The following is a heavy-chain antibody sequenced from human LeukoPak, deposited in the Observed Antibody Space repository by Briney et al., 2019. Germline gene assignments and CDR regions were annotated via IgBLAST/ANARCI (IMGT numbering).Heavy chain of an antibody. CDR1: GFTFNNYA. V-gene: IGHV3-23*01. CDR2: ISGSGGST. J-gene: IGHJ4*02. D-gene: IGHD3-22*01. Sequence: GWSLRLSCAASGFTFNNYAMSWVRQAPGKGLEWVSAISGSGGSTYYADSVKGRFTISRDNSKNTLYLQMNSLRAEDTAVYYCAPLGVVVLDYWGQGTLVTVSS. CDR3: APLGVVVLDY.